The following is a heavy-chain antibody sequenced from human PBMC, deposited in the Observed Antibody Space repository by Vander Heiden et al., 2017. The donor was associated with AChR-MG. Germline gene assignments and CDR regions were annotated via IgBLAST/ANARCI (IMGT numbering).Heavy chain of an antibody. D-gene: IGHD2-15*01. J-gene: IGHJ6*03. CDR1: GGSISSGGYY. V-gene: IGHV4-31*03. CDR2: IYYSGST. CDR3: ARVVQPSMGYYYYYMDV. Sequence: QVQLQESGPGLVKPSQTLSLTCTVPGGSISSGGYYWSWIRQHPGKGLEWIGYIYYSGSTYYNPSLKSRVTISVDTSKNQFSLKLSSVTAADTAVYYCARVVQPSMGYYYYYMDVWGKGTTVTVSS.